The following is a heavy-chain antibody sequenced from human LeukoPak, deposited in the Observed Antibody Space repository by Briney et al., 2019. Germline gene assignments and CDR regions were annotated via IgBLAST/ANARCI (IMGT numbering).Heavy chain of an antibody. V-gene: IGHV4-4*07. CDR3: ARDGSGSYRNWFDP. CDR2: IYTSGST. D-gene: IGHD1-26*01. J-gene: IGHJ5*02. Sequence: SETLFLTCTVSGGSISSYYWSWIRQPAGKGLEWIGRIYTSGSTNYNPSLKSRVTMSVDTSKNQFSLKLSSVTAADTAVYYCARDGSGSYRNWFDPWGQGTLVTVSS. CDR1: GGSISSYY.